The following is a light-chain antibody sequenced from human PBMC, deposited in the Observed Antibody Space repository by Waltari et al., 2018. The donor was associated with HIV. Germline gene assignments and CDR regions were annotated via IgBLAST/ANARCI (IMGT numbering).Light chain of an antibody. Sequence: QSVLTQPPSASGTPGQRVTISCSGSSSNIGSNSVNWYQQLPGTAPKLLIYNNNERPSWVPDRFSGSRSGTSASLAISGLQSEDEADYYCAAWDDSLSGRVFGGGTKLTVL. V-gene: IGLV1-44*01. J-gene: IGLJ2*01. CDR3: AAWDDSLSGRV. CDR2: NNN. CDR1: SSNIGSNS.